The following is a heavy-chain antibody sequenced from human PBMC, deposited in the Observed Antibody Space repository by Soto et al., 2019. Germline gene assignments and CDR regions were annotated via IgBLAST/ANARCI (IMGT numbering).Heavy chain of an antibody. CDR2: IYYSGST. Sequence: SETLSLTCTVSGGSISSSSYYWGWIRQPPGKGLEWIGSIYYSGSTYYNPSLKSRVTISVDTSKNQFSLKLSSVTAADTAVYYCARHTHPLARDAFDIWGQGTMVTVSS. CDR3: ARHTHPLARDAFDI. CDR1: GGSISSSSYY. V-gene: IGHV4-39*01. J-gene: IGHJ3*02.